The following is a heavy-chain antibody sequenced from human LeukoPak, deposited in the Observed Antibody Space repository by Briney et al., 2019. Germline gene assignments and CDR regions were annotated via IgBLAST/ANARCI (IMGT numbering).Heavy chain of an antibody. CDR3: ASQSDIVVVPAAIPRLGDAFDI. V-gene: IGHV7-4-1*02. CDR2: INTNTGNT. CDR1: GYTFTSYA. Sequence: VASVKVSCKASGYTFTSYAMNWVRQAPGQGLEWMGWINTNTGNTTYAQGFTGRFVFSLDTSVSTAYLQISSLKAEDTAVYYCASQSDIVVVPAAIPRLGDAFDIWGQGTMVTVSS. J-gene: IGHJ3*02. D-gene: IGHD2-2*02.